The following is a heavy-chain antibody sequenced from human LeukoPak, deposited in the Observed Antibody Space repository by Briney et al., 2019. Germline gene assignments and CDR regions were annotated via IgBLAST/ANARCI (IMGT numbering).Heavy chain of an antibody. CDR1: GYSISSGYY. CDR3: ARGGFEQWQSNFDY. D-gene: IGHD6-19*01. CDR2: IYHSGST. Sequence: SETLSLTCTVSGYSISSGYYWGWIRQPPGKGLEWIGSIYHSGSTYYNPSLKSRVTISVDTSKNQFSLKLSSVTVADTAVYYCARGGFEQWQSNFDYWGQGTLVTVSS. V-gene: IGHV4-38-2*02. J-gene: IGHJ4*02.